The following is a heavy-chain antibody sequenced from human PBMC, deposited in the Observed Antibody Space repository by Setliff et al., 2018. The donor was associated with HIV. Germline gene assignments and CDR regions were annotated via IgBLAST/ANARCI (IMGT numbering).Heavy chain of an antibody. Sequence: SETLSLTCTVSGGSVSTSSYYWGWIRQPPGKGLEWIRSLYNGGSTSYSPSLKSRVTMSVDTSKNQFSLKLTSVTAADTAVYTCARRYSSSGYAYDIWGQGTMVTVSS. CDR3: ARRYSSSGYAYDI. D-gene: IGHD6-13*01. CDR2: LYNGGST. CDR1: GGSVSTSSYY. V-gene: IGHV4-39*01. J-gene: IGHJ3*02.